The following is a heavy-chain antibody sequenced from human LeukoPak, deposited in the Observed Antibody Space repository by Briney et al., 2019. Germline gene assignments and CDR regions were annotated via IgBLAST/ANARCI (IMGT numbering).Heavy chain of an antibody. CDR1: GFTFSGSA. Sequence: GGSLRLSCAASGFTFSGSAMHWVRQASGKGLEWVGRIRSKANSYATAYAVSVKGRFTISRDDSKNTAYLQMNSLKTEDTAVYYCSDSPSDYYYYGMDVWGQGTTVTVSS. D-gene: IGHD2-15*01. J-gene: IGHJ6*02. V-gene: IGHV3-73*01. CDR3: SDSPSDYYYYGMDV. CDR2: IRSKANSYAT.